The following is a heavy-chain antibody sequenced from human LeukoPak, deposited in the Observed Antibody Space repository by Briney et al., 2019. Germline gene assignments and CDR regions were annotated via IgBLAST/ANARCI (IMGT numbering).Heavy chain of an antibody. J-gene: IGHJ4*02. CDR1: GGSFSGYY. CDR3: ARAISPYYDSSGYYPRGAEILDY. V-gene: IGHV4-34*01. D-gene: IGHD3-22*01. Sequence: ASETLSLTCAVYGGSFSGYYWSWIRQPPGKGLEWIGENNHSGSTNYNPSLKNRVTISVDTSKNQFSLKLSSVTAADTAVYYCARAISPYYDSSGYYPRGAEILDYWGQGTLVTVSS. CDR2: NNHSGST.